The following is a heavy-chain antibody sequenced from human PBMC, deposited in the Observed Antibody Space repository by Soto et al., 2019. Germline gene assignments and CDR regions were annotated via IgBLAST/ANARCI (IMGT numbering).Heavy chain of an antibody. CDR1: GGTFSNYI. D-gene: IGHD6-19*01. Sequence: QVQLVQSGAEVKKPGSSVKVSCKASGGTFSNYIFSWVRQAPGQGLEWMGGTIPMFATAQYAQKLQGRVTITADESTSTVYLDLTSLRPDDTAVSYCARGLFGQQWLVGFDTWGQGTLVTVSS. CDR3: ARGLFGQQWLVGFDT. CDR2: TIPMFATA. V-gene: IGHV1-69*01. J-gene: IGHJ4*02.